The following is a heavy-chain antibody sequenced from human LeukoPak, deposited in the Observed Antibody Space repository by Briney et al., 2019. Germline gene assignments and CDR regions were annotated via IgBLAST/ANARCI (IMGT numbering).Heavy chain of an antibody. CDR3: ARGRLIVAPGVYYFEY. J-gene: IGHJ4*02. CDR2: MYYRGGT. CDR1: GGSSSSYY. Sequence: LETLSLTCTVSGGSSSSYYWSWIRKPPRKGLEWIGYMYYRGGTNYNPSLESRVTISGDTSKNEFSLKLTSVTAADTAVYYCARGRLIVAPGVYYFEYWGQGTLVTVSS. V-gene: IGHV4-59*08. D-gene: IGHD5-12*01.